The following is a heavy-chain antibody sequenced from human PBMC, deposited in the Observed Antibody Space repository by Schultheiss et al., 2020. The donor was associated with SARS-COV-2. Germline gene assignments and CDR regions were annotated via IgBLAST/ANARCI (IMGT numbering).Heavy chain of an antibody. CDR1: GGSISSSSYY. CDR3: ARSIAVAAQFDY. V-gene: IGHV4-39*01. CDR2: IYYSGST. J-gene: IGHJ4*02. Sequence: SETLSLTCTVSGGSISSSSYYWGWIRQPPGKGLEWIGSIYYSGSTYYNPSLKSRVTISVDTSKNQFSLKLSSVTAADTAVYYCARSIAVAAQFDYWGQGTLVTVSS. D-gene: IGHD6-19*01.